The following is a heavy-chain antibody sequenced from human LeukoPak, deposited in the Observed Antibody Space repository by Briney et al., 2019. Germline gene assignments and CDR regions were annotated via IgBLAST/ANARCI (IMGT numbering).Heavy chain of an antibody. J-gene: IGHJ6*02. CDR2: IYSGGST. CDR3: ARDPGSSSSPMDV. V-gene: IGHV3-53*01. D-gene: IGHD6-13*01. Sequence: GGSLRLSCAASGFTFSSYGMHWVRQAPGKGLEWVSVIYSGGSTYYADSVKGRFTISRDNSKNTLCLQMNSLRAEDTAVYYCARDPGSSSSPMDVWGQGTTVTVSS. CDR1: GFTFSSYG.